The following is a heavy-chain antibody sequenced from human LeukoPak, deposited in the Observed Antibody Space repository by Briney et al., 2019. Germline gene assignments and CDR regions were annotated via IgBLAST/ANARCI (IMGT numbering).Heavy chain of an antibody. Sequence: LGESLKISCKGSGYSFTSFWIAWVRQMPGKGLEWMGIIYPGDSDTRYSPSFQGQVTISVDKSISTAYLQWSSLKASDTAMYYCARDCGGDCYSAEDAFDIWGQGTMVTVSS. D-gene: IGHD2-21*02. CDR2: IYPGDSDT. V-gene: IGHV5-51*01. CDR1: GYSFTSFW. CDR3: ARDCGGDCYSAEDAFDI. J-gene: IGHJ3*02.